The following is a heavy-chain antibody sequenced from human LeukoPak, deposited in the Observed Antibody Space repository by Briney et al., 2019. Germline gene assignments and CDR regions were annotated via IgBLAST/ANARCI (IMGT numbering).Heavy chain of an antibody. CDR2: INHSGST. D-gene: IGHD3-22*01. V-gene: IGHV4-34*01. CDR3: ARGRRRVITTWFDP. CDR1: GGSFSGYY. Sequence: SETLSLTCAVYGGSFSGYYWSWIRQPPGKGLEWMGEINHSGSTNYNPSLKSRVTISVDTSKNQFSLKLSSVTAAYTAVYYCARGRRRVITTWFDPWGQGTLVTVSS. J-gene: IGHJ5*02.